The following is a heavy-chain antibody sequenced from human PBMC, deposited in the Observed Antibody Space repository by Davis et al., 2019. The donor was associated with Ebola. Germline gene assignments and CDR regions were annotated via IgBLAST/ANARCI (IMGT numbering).Heavy chain of an antibody. CDR2: MFYSGST. CDR1: GGSISSSNYY. D-gene: IGHD5-18*01. J-gene: IGHJ6*02. CDR3: ARGHSYGSMVYGLDV. V-gene: IGHV4-39*01. Sequence: GSLRLSCTVSGGSISSSNYYWGWIRQPPGKGLEWIGNMFYSGSTYYNPSLKSRVTISADTSKKQLSLKLSSVTAADTAVYYCARGHSYGSMVYGLDVWGQGTTVSVSS.